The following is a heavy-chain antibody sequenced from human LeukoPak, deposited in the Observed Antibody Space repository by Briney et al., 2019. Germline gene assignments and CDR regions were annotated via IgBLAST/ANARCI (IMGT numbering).Heavy chain of an antibody. CDR3: ARVGSVVRGISFDY. Sequence: SETLSLTCAVYGGSFSGYYWSWIRQPPGKGLEWIGEINHSGSTNYNPSLKSRVTISVDTPKNQFSLKLSSVTAADTAVYYCARVGSVVRGISFDYWGQGTLVTVSS. CDR1: GGSFSGYY. D-gene: IGHD3-10*01. V-gene: IGHV4-34*01. CDR2: INHSGST. J-gene: IGHJ4*02.